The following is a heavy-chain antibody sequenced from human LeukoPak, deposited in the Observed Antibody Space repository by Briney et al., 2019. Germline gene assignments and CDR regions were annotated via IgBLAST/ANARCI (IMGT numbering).Heavy chain of an antibody. Sequence: SETLSLTCTVSGGSISSSSYYWGWIRQPPGKGLEWIGSIYYSGSTYYNPSLKSRVTISVDTSKNQFSLKLSSVTAADTAVYYCARRHRVVPAIYFGRNGDWFDPWGQGTLVTVSS. CDR3: ARRHRVVPAIYFGRNGDWFDP. V-gene: IGHV4-39*07. CDR2: IYYSGST. J-gene: IGHJ5*02. CDR1: GGSISSSSYY. D-gene: IGHD2-2*01.